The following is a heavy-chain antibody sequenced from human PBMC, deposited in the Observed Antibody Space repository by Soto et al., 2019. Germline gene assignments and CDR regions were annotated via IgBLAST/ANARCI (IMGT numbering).Heavy chain of an antibody. CDR1: GNSMFNYY. Sequence: QVHLQESGPGLVKPSGTLSLICTVSGNSMFNYYCSWIRQPPGKGLEWIGRVYTDGTAMYNPSLQMIFTMSVNMAKTLFPLNINAAAAADAAVDYSAKGGLFDGAYMLHVMDAWGQGATV. CDR2: VYTDGTA. V-gene: IGHV4-4*07. J-gene: IGHJ6*02. D-gene: IGHD4-17*01. CDR3: AKGGLFDGAYMLHVMDA.